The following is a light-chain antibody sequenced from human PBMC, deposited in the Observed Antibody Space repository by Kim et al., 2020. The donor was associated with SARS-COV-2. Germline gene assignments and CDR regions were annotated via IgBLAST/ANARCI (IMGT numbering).Light chain of an antibody. CDR1: QSISAS. J-gene: IGKJ4*01. CDR2: DAS. V-gene: IGKV3-11*01. CDR3: QQRSNWPLT. Sequence: LSPGERATLSCRSSQSISASLAWYQVRPGQAPRLLIYDASNRATGIPARFSGSGSGTDFTLTISSLEPGDFAIYYCQQRSNWPLTFGGGTKVDIK.